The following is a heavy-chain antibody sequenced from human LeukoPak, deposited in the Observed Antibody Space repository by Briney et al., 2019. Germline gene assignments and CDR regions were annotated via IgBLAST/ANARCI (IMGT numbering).Heavy chain of an antibody. V-gene: IGHV3-21*04. D-gene: IGHD3-10*01. CDR2: ISSGSSYI. CDR1: GFTFSSYT. J-gene: IGHJ4*02. CDR3: AKHGSDFDY. Sequence: TGGSLRLSCAASGFTFSSYTMNWVRQAPGKGLEWVSIISSGSSYIHYADSVKGRFTISRDNAKNSLYLQMNSLRAEDTAVYYCAKHGSDFDYWGQGTLVTVSS.